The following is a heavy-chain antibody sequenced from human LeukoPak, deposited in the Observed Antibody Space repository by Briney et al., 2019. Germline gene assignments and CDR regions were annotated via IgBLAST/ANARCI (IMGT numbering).Heavy chain of an antibody. Sequence: GSLRLSCAASGFTFSSYWMSWVRQAPGKGLEWVANIKQDGSEKYYVDSVKGRFTISRDNAKNSLYLQMNSLRAEDTAVYYCARDGTYNDSSGYDDAFDIWGQGTMVTVSS. V-gene: IGHV3-7*01. CDR3: ARDGTYNDSSGYDDAFDI. CDR1: GFTFSSYW. D-gene: IGHD3-22*01. J-gene: IGHJ3*02. CDR2: IKQDGSEK.